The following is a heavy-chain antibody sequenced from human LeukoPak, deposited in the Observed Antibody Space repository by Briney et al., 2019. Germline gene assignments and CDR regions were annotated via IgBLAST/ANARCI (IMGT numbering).Heavy chain of an antibody. Sequence: SETLSLTCTVPGGSISSNYWSWIRQPPGKGPEWIGYIYYSGSTNYNPSLKSRVTISVDTSKNQFSLTLRSVTAADTAVYYRAKHLTNAYYDMIWFDPWGQGTLVTVSS. V-gene: IGHV4-59*01. CDR2: IYYSGST. CDR3: AKHLTNAYYDMIWFDP. CDR1: GGSISSNY. J-gene: IGHJ5*02. D-gene: IGHD3-16*01.